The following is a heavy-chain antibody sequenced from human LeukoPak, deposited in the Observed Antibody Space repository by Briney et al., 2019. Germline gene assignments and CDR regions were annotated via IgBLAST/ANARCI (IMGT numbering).Heavy chain of an antibody. CDR2: ISYSGST. Sequence: PSETLSLTCTVSGGSISSYYWSWIRQPPGKGLEWIGCISYSGSTNYNPSLKSRVTISVDTSKNQFSLKLSSVTAADTAVYYCARDQFSAFDIWGQGTMVTVSS. CDR1: GGSISSYY. CDR3: ARDQFSAFDI. J-gene: IGHJ3*02. V-gene: IGHV4-59*01.